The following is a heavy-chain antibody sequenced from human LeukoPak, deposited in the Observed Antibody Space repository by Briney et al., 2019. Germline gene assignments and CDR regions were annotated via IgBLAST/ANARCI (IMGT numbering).Heavy chain of an antibody. CDR3: ARFHVHGYNSGLDL. D-gene: IGHD5-18*01. CDR2: MHTSGNT. Sequence: SETLSLTCTVSGGSMSSNYWSWIRQPAGEGLEWIGRMHTSGNTNYNPSLKSRATMSLDTSKNQVSLKLSSVTAADTAVYYCARFHVHGYNSGLDLWGRGTLVTVSS. J-gene: IGHJ2*01. V-gene: IGHV4-4*07. CDR1: GGSMSSNY.